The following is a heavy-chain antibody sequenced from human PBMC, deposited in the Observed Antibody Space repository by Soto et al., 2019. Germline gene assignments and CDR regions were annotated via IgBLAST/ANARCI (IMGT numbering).Heavy chain of an antibody. J-gene: IGHJ6*02. CDR1: GFTFSSYG. CDR3: ARRRAEDYYYGMDV. Sequence: PGESLKISCAASGFTFSSYGMHWVRQAPGKGLEWVAVIWYDGSNKYYADSVKGRFTISRDNSKNTLYLQMNSLRAEDTAVYYCARRRAEDYYYGMDVWGQGTTVTVSS. CDR2: IWYDGSNK. V-gene: IGHV3-33*01.